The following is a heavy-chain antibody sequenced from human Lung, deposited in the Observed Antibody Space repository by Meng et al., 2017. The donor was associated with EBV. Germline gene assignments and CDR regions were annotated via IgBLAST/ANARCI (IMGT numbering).Heavy chain of an antibody. V-gene: IGHV4-31*01. J-gene: IGHJ5*02. Sequence: VELQEPGPGLVKPSQTLSLTCTVSGGAISSGGYYWSWIRQHPGKGLEWIGYIYYSGSTYYNPSLKSLVTISVDTSKNQFSLKLSSVTAADTAVYYCARVVAGRYNWFDPWGQGTLVTVSS. CDR3: ARVVAGRYNWFDP. D-gene: IGHD6-6*01. CDR2: IYYSGST. CDR1: GGAISSGGYY.